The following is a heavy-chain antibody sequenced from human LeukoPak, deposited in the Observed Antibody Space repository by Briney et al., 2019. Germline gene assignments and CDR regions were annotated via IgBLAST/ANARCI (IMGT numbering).Heavy chain of an antibody. CDR2: IYHSGST. J-gene: IGHJ4*02. CDR3: ARYSSSSDY. D-gene: IGHD6-6*01. CDR1: GYSISSGYY. Sequence: SETLSLTCTVSGYSISSGYYWGWIRPPPGKGLEWIGSIYHSGSTYYNPSLKSRVTISVDTSKNQFSLKLSSVTAADTAVYYCARYSSSSDYWGQGTLVTVSS. V-gene: IGHV4-38-2*02.